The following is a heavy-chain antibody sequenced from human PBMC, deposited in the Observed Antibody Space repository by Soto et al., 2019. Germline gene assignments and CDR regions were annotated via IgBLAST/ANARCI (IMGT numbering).Heavy chain of an antibody. J-gene: IGHJ6*02. CDR3: LRASWNYYYYGMDI. CDR2: IRSKALSYAT. CDR1: GFTFSDSA. Sequence: EVQLVESGGGLVQPGGSLKLSCAASGFTFSDSAMHWVRQASGKGLEWVGRIRSKALSYATAYAASVQGRFTISRDDSENTEYLQMNSLQTEDTAVYYCLRASWNYYYYGMDIWGQGTTVTVSS. D-gene: IGHD1-1*01. V-gene: IGHV3-73*02.